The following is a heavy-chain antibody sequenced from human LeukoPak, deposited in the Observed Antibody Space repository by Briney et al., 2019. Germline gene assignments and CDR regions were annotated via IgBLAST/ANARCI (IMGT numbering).Heavy chain of an antibody. CDR2: INHSGST. CDR1: GGSFSGYY. CDR3: ARGRRNWFDP. V-gene: IGHV4-34*01. Sequence: SETLSLTCAVYGGSFSGYYWSWIRQPPGRGLEWIGEINHSGSTNYNPSLKSRVTISVDTSKNQFSLKLSSVTAADTAVYYCARGRRNWFDPWGQGTLVTVSS. J-gene: IGHJ5*02.